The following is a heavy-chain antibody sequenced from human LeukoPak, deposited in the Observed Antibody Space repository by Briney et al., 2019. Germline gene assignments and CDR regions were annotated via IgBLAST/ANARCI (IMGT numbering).Heavy chain of an antibody. D-gene: IGHD2-21*01. CDR1: GFTFSSYG. CDR3: ARDFSVAVVPGPFDS. V-gene: IGHV3-30*03. CDR2: ISYDGSNK. J-gene: IGHJ4*02. Sequence: PGGSLRLSCAASGFTFSSYGMHWVRQAPGKGLEWVAVISYDGSNKYYADSVKGRFTISRDNSKNTLYLQMNSLRAEDTAVYYCARDFSVAVVPGPFDSWGQGTLVTVSS.